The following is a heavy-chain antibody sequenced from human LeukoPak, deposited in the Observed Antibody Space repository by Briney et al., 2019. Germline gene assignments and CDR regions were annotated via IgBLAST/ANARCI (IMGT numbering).Heavy chain of an antibody. D-gene: IGHD1-26*01. CDR1: GFTFSSNA. Sequence: PGGSLRLSCAASGFTFSSNAMSWVRQAPGKGLEWVSGISGSGRSAYYADSVKGRFTISRDNSKNTLYLQMTSLRAEDTAVYYCAQDRGIVGATKRVDYWGQGAPVTVSS. J-gene: IGHJ4*02. V-gene: IGHV3-23*01. CDR2: ISGSGRSA. CDR3: AQDRGIVGATKRVDY.